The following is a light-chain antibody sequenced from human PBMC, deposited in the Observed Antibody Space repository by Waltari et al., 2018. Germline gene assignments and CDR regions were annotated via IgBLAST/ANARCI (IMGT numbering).Light chain of an antibody. J-gene: IGLJ1*01. CDR1: NSDIGRYNF. Sequence: QSALTQPASVSGSPGQSIPISCTGTNSDIGRYNFVSWYQQHPNKVPNLVLYEVSNRPSGVSNSFSGSKSGNTAFLTISGLQAEDEAEYYCSSYTKSTTQVFGTGTKVTVL. CDR3: SSYTKSTTQV. CDR2: EVS. V-gene: IGLV2-14*01.